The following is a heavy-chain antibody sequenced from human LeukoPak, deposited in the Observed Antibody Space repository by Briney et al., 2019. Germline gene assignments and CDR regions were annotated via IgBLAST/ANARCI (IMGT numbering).Heavy chain of an antibody. D-gene: IGHD3-22*01. CDR2: IYYSGTT. V-gene: IGHV4-39*01. J-gene: IGHJ3*02. CDR3: ARHDSSGPYNAFDI. CDR1: GVSIRRSSYY. Sequence: SETLSLTCTVSGVSIRRSSYYWGWIRQPPGKGLEWIGSIYYSGTTYNNPSLKSRVTISADTSKNHYSLTLNSVTAADTAVYYCARHDSSGPYNAFDIWGQGTMVTVSS.